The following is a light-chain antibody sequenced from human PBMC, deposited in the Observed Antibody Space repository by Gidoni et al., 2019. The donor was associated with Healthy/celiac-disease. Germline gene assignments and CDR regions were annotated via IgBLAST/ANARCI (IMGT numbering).Light chain of an antibody. J-gene: IGKJ4*01. Sequence: DIQMTQSPSTLSASVGDRVTITCRASQSISSWLAWYQQKPGKAPKLLIYKASSLESGVPSRFSGSGSGTEFTLTISSLQPDDFATYYCQHLSHFGGXTKVEIK. CDR1: QSISSW. V-gene: IGKV1-5*03. CDR2: KAS. CDR3: QHLSH.